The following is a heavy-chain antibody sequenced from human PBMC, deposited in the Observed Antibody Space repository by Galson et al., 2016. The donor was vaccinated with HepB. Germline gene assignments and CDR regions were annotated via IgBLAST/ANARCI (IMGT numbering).Heavy chain of an antibody. J-gene: IGHJ4*02. CDR1: GGSMTAYH. D-gene: IGHD3-10*01. V-gene: IGHV4-59*12. Sequence: SETLSLTCNVSGGSMTAYHWNWIRQPPGKGLEWIGYIYYSGTTKYNPSLTSRVTFSVDTSKRQFSMKLTSVTAADTAVYYCARARTNLVRGAILRAPFDYWGQGARVSVSS. CDR2: IYYSGTT. CDR3: ARARTNLVRGAILRAPFDY.